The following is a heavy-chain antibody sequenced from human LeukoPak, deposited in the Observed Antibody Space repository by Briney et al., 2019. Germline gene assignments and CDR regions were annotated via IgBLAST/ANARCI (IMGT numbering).Heavy chain of an antibody. J-gene: IGHJ4*02. Sequence: SETLSLTCTVAGGSISSYYWSWIRQPQGKGMECIGYIYYSGSTNYNPSLKSRVTISVATSKNQFSLKLSSVTAADTAVYYCAGGRYGDSTGYWGQGTLVTVSS. CDR2: IYYSGST. CDR3: AGGRYGDSTGY. V-gene: IGHV4-59*01. D-gene: IGHD4-17*01. CDR1: GGSISSYY.